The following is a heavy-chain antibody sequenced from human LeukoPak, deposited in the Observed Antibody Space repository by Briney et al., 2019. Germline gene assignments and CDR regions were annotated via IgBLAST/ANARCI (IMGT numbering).Heavy chain of an antibody. J-gene: IGHJ4*02. CDR1: GFTFSNAW. V-gene: IGHV3-15*01. CDR2: IKGKTDGGTT. D-gene: IGHD7-27*01. Sequence: GRSLRLSCAASGFTFSNAWMNWVRQAPGKGLEWVGRIKGKTDGGTTDYAAPVKGRFTISRDDSRHTLYLQVNSLKTEDTAVYYCTTGNWGSFSYWGQGTLVTVSS. CDR3: TTGNWGSFSY.